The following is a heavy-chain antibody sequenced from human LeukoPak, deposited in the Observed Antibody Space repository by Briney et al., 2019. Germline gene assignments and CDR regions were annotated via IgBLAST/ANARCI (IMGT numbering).Heavy chain of an antibody. Sequence: PSETLSLTCTVSGGSISSGSYYWSWIRQPAGKGLEWIGRIYTSGSTNYNPSLKSRVTISVDTSKNQFSLKLSSVTAADTAVYYCARGAIVVVPAAMRLDYYYYYMDVWGKGTTVTISS. CDR3: ARGAIVVVPAAMRLDYYYYYMDV. J-gene: IGHJ6*03. CDR2: IYTSGST. CDR1: GGSISSGSYY. V-gene: IGHV4-61*02. D-gene: IGHD2-2*01.